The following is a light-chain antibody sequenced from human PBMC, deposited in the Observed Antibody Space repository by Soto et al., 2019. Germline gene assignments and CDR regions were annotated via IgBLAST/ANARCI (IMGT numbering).Light chain of an antibody. V-gene: IGKV1-5*03. CDR1: QSISSW. J-gene: IGKJ1*01. CDR3: QQYNSYSRT. CDR2: KAS. Sequence: DIQMTQSPSTLSASVGDRVTITCRASQSISSWLAWYQQKPGKAPKLLIYKASSLESGVPSRFSGSGSGTEXTLTISSLQPDDFATYYCQQYNSYSRTFGQGTKVEIK.